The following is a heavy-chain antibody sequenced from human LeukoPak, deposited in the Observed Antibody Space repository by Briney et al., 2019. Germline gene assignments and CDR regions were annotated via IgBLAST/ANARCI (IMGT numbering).Heavy chain of an antibody. D-gene: IGHD6-19*01. CDR2: INHSGST. CDR1: GGSFSGYY. Sequence: PSETLSLTCAVYGGSFSGYYWSWIRQPPGKGLEWIGEINHSGSTNYNPSLKSRVTLSVDTSKNQFSLKLSSVTAADTAVYYCARQGKYSSGVFDYWGQGTLVTVSS. CDR3: ARQGKYSSGVFDY. J-gene: IGHJ4*02. V-gene: IGHV4-34*01.